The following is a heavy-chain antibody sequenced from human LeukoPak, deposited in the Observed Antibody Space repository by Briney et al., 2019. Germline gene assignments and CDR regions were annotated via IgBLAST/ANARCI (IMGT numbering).Heavy chain of an antibody. CDR3: AKVWSDSNGWFHFDC. V-gene: IGHV3-53*01. Sequence: PGGSLRLSCAASGFTVSSNYMSWVRQAPGKGREWVSLISSVDSTNYSDSVRGRFTISRDNFKNTMYIQMNSLTVEETAIYYCAKVWSDSNGWFHFDCWGQGTLVTVSS. D-gene: IGHD5-18*01. CDR1: GFTVSSNY. CDR2: ISSVDST. J-gene: IGHJ4*02.